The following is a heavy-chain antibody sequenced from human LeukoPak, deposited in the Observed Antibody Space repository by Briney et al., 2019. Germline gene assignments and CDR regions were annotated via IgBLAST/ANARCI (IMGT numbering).Heavy chain of an antibody. Sequence: ASVKVSCKASGYTFTGYYMHWVRQAPGQGLEWMGWINPNSGGTNYAQKFQGRVTMTRDTSISTAYMELSRLRSDDTAVYYCARGPLLYDYGGNSFDYWGQGTLVTVSS. V-gene: IGHV1-2*02. CDR3: ARGPLLYDYGGNSFDY. J-gene: IGHJ4*02. D-gene: IGHD4-23*01. CDR2: INPNSGGT. CDR1: GYTFTGYY.